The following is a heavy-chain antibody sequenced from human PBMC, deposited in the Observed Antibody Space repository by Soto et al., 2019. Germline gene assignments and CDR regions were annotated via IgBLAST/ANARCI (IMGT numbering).Heavy chain of an antibody. CDR3: AKELVYSSSSGYYYGMDV. D-gene: IGHD6-6*01. CDR1: GFTFSSYA. V-gene: IGHV3-30-3*01. J-gene: IGHJ6*02. Sequence: QVQLVESGGGVVQPGRSLRLSCAASGFTFSSYAMHWVRQAPGKGLEWVAVISYDGSNKYYADSVKGRFTISRDNSKNTLYLQMNSLRAEDTAVYYCAKELVYSSSSGYYYGMDVWGPGTTVTVSS. CDR2: ISYDGSNK.